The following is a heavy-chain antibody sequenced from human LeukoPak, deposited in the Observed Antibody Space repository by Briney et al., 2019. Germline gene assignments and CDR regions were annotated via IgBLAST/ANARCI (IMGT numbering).Heavy chain of an antibody. CDR3: ARRRKAITMVRGVNYYYYYMDV. D-gene: IGHD3-10*01. J-gene: IGHJ6*03. V-gene: IGHV1-2*02. Sequence: ASVKVSCKASGYTFTGYYMHWVRQAPGQGLEWMGWINPNSGGTNYAQKFQGRVTMTRDTSISTAYMELSRLRSDDTAVYYCARRRKAITMVRGVNYYYYYMDVWGKGTTVTISS. CDR1: GYTFTGYY. CDR2: INPNSGGT.